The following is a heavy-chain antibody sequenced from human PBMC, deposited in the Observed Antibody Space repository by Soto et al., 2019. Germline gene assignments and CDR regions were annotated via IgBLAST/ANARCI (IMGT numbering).Heavy chain of an antibody. CDR1: GYSFISYW. Sequence: GESLKISCKGSGYSFISYWISWVRQMPGKGLEWMGRIDPSDSYTNYSPSFQGHVTISADKSISTAYLQWSSLKASDTAVYYCARNIYDPKGGTGYWGQGTLVTVSS. V-gene: IGHV5-10-1*01. CDR3: ARNIYDPKGGTGY. J-gene: IGHJ4*02. D-gene: IGHD5-18*01. CDR2: IDPSDSYT.